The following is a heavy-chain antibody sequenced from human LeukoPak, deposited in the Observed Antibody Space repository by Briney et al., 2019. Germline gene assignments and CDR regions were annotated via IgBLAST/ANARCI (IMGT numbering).Heavy chain of an antibody. CDR3: ARDRAALQDWVEFDP. J-gene: IGHJ5*02. D-gene: IGHD3/OR15-3a*01. CDR1: GFRVSDYY. V-gene: IGHV3-66*03. CDR2: IRDSGEA. Sequence: PGGSLRLSCAVSGFRVSDYYMSWVRQAPGKGLEWAGLIRDSGEAFYADFVRGRFAISRDESENTLYLQVNSLRVEDTAVYFCARDRAALQDWVEFDPWGQGTPVIVSS.